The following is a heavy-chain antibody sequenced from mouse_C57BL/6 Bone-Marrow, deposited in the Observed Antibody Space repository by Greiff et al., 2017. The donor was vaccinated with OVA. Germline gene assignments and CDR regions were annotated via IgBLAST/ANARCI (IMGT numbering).Heavy chain of an antibody. CDR1: GYTFTSYW. CDR2: IDPSDSYT. D-gene: IGHD1-1*01. J-gene: IGHJ4*01. V-gene: IGHV1-69*01. Sequence: QVHVKQPGAELVMPGASVKLSCKASGYTFTSYWMHWVKQRPGQGLEWIGEIDPSDSYTNYNQKFKGKSTLTVDKSSSTAYMQLSSLTSEDSAVYYCARETYITTVGARYYYAMDYWGQGTSVTVSS. CDR3: ARETYITTVGARYYYAMDY.